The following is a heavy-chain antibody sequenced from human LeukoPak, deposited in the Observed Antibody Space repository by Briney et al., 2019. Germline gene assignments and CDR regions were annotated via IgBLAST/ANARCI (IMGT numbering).Heavy chain of an antibody. CDR3: ARHTPDTAMGTLDY. J-gene: IGHJ4*02. V-gene: IGHV4-39*01. D-gene: IGHD5-18*01. CDR2: IYYSGNT. Sequence: SETLSLTCTVSGVSISSSNSYWGWIRQPPGKGLEWIGSIYYSGNTYYNASLKSQVSISIDTSKNQFSLRLTSVTAADTAVYYCARHTPDTAMGTLDYWGQGTLVTVSS. CDR1: GVSISSSNSY.